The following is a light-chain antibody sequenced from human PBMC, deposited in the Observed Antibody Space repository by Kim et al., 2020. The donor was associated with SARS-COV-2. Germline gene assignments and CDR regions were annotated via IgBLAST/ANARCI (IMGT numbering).Light chain of an antibody. CDR3: QQYGSSWT. J-gene: IGKJ1*01. CDR2: GAS. CDR1: QRINNDY. V-gene: IGKV3-20*01. Sequence: SLSPGEGVTLSCRASQRINNDYVAWYQQRPGQSPKLLVYGASTRASGVSDRFSGSGSGTDFTLTISRLEPEDSAVYHCQQYGSSWTFGQGTKVDIK.